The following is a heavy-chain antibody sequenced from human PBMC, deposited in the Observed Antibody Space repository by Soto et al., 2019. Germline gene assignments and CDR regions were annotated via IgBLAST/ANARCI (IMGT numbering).Heavy chain of an antibody. CDR1: GFSLSTSGVG. J-gene: IGHJ5*02. Sequence: QITLKESGPTLEKPTQTLTLTCTFPGFSLSTSGVGVGWIRQPPGKALERLALIYWDDDNRYSPSLKSSLTITKDASKNQVVLTMTNMDPVDTATYYCAHSLYDYVWGTNWFDPWGQGTLVTVSS. D-gene: IGHD3-16*01. CDR3: AHSLYDYVWGTNWFDP. V-gene: IGHV2-5*02. CDR2: IYWDDDN.